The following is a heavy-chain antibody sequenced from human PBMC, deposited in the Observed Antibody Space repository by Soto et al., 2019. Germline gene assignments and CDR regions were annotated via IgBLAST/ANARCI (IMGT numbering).Heavy chain of an antibody. Sequence: EVQLLESGGGLVQPGGSLRLSCAASGFTFSSHAMSWVRRAPGKGLEWVSVISGGGYTTYYANSVKGRFTISRDNSKNTLYLQMNSLGAEDTALYYCARRSGNDEAGRNFDPWGQGTLVTVSS. D-gene: IGHD2-15*01. V-gene: IGHV3-23*01. J-gene: IGHJ5*02. CDR2: ISGGGYTT. CDR1: GFTFSSHA. CDR3: ARRSGNDEAGRNFDP.